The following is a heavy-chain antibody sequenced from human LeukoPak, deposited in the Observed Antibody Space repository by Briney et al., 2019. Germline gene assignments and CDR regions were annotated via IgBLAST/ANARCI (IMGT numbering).Heavy chain of an antibody. D-gene: IGHD3-22*01. V-gene: IGHV3-9*01. CDR2: ISWNSGSI. CDR1: GFTFDDYA. J-gene: IGHJ6*03. CDR3: ARDTGYYDSSGVVGYYYMDV. Sequence: PGGSLRLSCAASGFTFDDYAMHWVRQVPGKGLEWVSGISWNSGSIGYADSVKVRFTISRDNAKNSLYLQMNSLRAEDTALYYCARDTGYYDSSGVVGYYYMDVWGKGTTVTVSS.